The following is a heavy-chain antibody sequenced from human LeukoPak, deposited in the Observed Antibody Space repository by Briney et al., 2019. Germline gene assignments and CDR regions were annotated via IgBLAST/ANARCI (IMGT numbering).Heavy chain of an antibody. V-gene: IGHV3-21*01. CDR3: ARDLYGDYVFDY. Sequence: PGGSLRLSCAASGFXFTIYSINWVRQAPGKGLEWVSSISSSSSYIYYADSVKGRFTISRDNAKNSLYLQMNSLIAEDTAVYYCARDLYGDYVFDYWGQGTLVTVSS. CDR2: ISSSSSYI. D-gene: IGHD4-17*01. J-gene: IGHJ4*02. CDR1: GFXFTIYS.